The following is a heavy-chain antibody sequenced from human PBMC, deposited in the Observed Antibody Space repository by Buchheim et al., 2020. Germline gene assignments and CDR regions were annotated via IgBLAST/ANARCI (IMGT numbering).Heavy chain of an antibody. CDR1: GFTFDDYG. J-gene: IGHJ4*02. Sequence: EVQLVDSGGRVVRPGGSLRLSCAVSGFTFDDYGMSWVRQAPGKGLEWVSGINWNGGSTGYADSVKGRFTISRDNAKNSLYLQMNSLRAEDTAVYYCAKDSNRYDYVWGSYRPYYFDYWGQGTL. D-gene: IGHD3-16*02. V-gene: IGHV3-20*04. CDR2: INWNGGST. CDR3: AKDSNRYDYVWGSYRPYYFDY.